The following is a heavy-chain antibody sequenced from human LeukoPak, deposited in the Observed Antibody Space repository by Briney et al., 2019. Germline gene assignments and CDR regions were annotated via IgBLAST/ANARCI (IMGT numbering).Heavy chain of an antibody. CDR1: GGSISSYY. Sequence: KPSETLSLTCTVSGGSISSYYWSWIRQPPGKGLEWIAYMYYGGNTDYNPSLKSRVTISIDTSNNQFSLKLSSVTAADTAMYYCARHETGGTYPLKYWGQGLLVTVSS. J-gene: IGHJ4*02. D-gene: IGHD1-1*01. CDR3: ARHETGGTYPLKY. CDR2: MYYGGNT. V-gene: IGHV4-59*08.